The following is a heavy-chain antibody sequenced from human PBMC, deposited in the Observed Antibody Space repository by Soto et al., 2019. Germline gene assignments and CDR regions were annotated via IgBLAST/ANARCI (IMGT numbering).Heavy chain of an antibody. Sequence: ESGGGVVQPGRSLRLSCAASGFTFSSYGMHWVRQAPGKGLEWVALISYDGRTKFYVDSVKGRFTISRDNSKNTLYLQMDSLRTEDTAVYYCAKRSDSSGYYPPDYWGQGTLVTVSS. V-gene: IGHV3-30*18. CDR2: ISYDGRTK. CDR1: GFTFSSYG. D-gene: IGHD3-22*01. J-gene: IGHJ4*02. CDR3: AKRSDSSGYYPPDY.